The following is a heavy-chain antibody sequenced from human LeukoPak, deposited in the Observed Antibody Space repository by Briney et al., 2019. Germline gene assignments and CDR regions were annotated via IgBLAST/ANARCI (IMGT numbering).Heavy chain of an antibody. CDR2: VSFYGSA. D-gene: IGHD2-8*01. CDR1: GGSFSGYY. J-gene: IGHJ4*02. CDR3: ARHFRPYED. V-gene: IGHV4-34*01. Sequence: SETLSLTCAVYGGSFSGYYWSWIRQPPGKGLEWIGSVSFYGSAYYRPSLTSRVTISVDTSKNQFSLQLTSVTAADTAVYYCARHFRPYEDWGQGTLVTVSS.